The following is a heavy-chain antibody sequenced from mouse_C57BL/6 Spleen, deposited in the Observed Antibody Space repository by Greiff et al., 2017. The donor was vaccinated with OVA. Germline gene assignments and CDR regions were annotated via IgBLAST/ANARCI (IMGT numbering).Heavy chain of an antibody. CDR1: GFTFSSYA. CDR2: LSRGGDYL. V-gene: IGHV5-9-1*02. D-gene: IGHD2-4*01. CDR3: TRGKDYGL. Sequence: EVQRVESGEGLVKPGGSLKLSCAASGFTFSSYAMSWVRPTPETRLAWVAYLSRGGDYLYYADTVKGRFTISRDNARNTLYLQRSSLKSEDTAMYNSTRGKDYGLWGQGTLVTVSA. J-gene: IGHJ3*02.